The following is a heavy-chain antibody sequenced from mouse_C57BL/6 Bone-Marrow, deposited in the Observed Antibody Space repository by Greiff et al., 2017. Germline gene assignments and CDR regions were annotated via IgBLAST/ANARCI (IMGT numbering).Heavy chain of an antibody. CDR1: GYTFTDYY. CDR2: INPNNGGT. D-gene: IGHD2-2*01. J-gene: IGHJ2*01. CDR3: ARSGMVTTGYYFDY. V-gene: IGHV1-26*01. Sequence: EVQLQQSGPELVKPGASVKISCKASGYTFTDYYMNWVKQSHGKSLEWIGDINPNNGGTSYNQKLKGKATLTVDKSSSTAYMELRSLTSEDSAVYYCARSGMVTTGYYFDYWGQGTTLTVSS.